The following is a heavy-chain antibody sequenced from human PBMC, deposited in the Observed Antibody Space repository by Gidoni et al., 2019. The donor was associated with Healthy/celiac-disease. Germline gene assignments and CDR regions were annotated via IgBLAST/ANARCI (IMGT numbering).Heavy chain of an antibody. V-gene: IGHV3-48*03. Sequence: EVQLVESGGGLVQPGGSLRLSCAASGFTFSSYEMNWVRQAPGKGLELVSYISSSGSTIYYADSVKGRFTISRDNAKNSLYLQMNSLRAEDTAVYYCAREKGYGDTFDYWGQGTLVTVSS. D-gene: IGHD4-17*01. J-gene: IGHJ4*02. CDR1: GFTFSSYE. CDR3: AREKGYGDTFDY. CDR2: ISSSGSTI.